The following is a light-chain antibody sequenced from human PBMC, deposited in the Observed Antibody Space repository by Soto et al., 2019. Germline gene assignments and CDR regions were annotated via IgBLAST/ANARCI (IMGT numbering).Light chain of an antibody. V-gene: IGKV3D-15*01. CDR3: QQYNDWPLT. CDR2: AAS. Sequence: IVLTQSPSPLSASPGERVTLSCRASQGVGDNLAWYQQKPGQAPRLLIYAASIRPTDIPARFSGSGSGTEFSLTISSLQSEDFAVYYCQQYNDWPLTFGGGTKVEIK. CDR1: QGVGDN. J-gene: IGKJ4*01.